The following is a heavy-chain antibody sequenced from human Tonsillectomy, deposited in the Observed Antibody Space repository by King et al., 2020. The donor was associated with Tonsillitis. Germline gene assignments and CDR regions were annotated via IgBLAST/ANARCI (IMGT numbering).Heavy chain of an antibody. D-gene: IGHD3-22*01. Sequence: VQLVESGGGLVQPGGSLRLSCVASGFTFTNYAMHWVRQAPGKGLEYVSSISSGGTNIYYADSVKGRFTISRDISKNTLFLQMGSLRAEDMALYYCVRLSSAYYYDYWGQGTLGTVSS. CDR2: ISSGGTNI. CDR1: GFTFTNYA. CDR3: VRLSSAYYYDY. J-gene: IGHJ4*02. V-gene: IGHV3-64*07.